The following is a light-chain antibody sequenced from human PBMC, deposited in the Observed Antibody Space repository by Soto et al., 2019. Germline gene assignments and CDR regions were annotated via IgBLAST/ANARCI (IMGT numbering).Light chain of an antibody. V-gene: IGKV3-20*01. CDR2: GAY. CDR1: RSVSSN. J-gene: IGKJ5*01. Sequence: ESVLTQSPGTLSLSPGERATLSCRASRSVSSNVAWYQQNPGQAPRLLIYGAYTRATGIPARFSGSGSGTDFTLTISRLEPEDFAVYYCQQYGSSITFGQGTRLEIK. CDR3: QQYGSSIT.